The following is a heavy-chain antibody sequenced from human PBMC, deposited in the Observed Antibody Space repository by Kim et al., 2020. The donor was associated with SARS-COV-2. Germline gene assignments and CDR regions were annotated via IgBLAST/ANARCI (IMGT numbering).Heavy chain of an antibody. CDR1: GYTFTSYA. CDR3: ARGMGYCSSTSCYGGAVDY. J-gene: IGHJ4*02. Sequence: ASVKVSCKASGYTFTSYAMHWVRQAPGQRLEWMGWINAGNGNTKYSQKFQGRVTITRDTSASTAYMELSSLRSEDTAVYYCARGMGYCSSTSCYGGAVDYWGQGTLVTVSS. D-gene: IGHD2-2*01. CDR2: INAGNGNT. V-gene: IGHV1-3*01.